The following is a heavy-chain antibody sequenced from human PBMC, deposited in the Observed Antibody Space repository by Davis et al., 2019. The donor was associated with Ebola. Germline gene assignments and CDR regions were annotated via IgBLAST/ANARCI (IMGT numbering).Heavy chain of an antibody. Sequence: KVSCKASGYTFTRYWINWVRQMPGEGLAWLGRIDPSDSSTKYEPSFEGHVAISADTSTGTAYLQWSSLQASDTAMYFCATTYGGGSIDYWGQGTRVIVSS. CDR1: GYTFTRYW. CDR3: ATTYGGGSIDY. CDR2: IDPSDSST. D-gene: IGHD3-10*01. V-gene: IGHV5-10-1*01. J-gene: IGHJ4*02.